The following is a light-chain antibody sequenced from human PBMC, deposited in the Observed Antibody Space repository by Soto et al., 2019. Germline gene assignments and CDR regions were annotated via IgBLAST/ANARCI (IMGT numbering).Light chain of an antibody. Sequence: SYELTQPPSVSVSPGQTASITCSGDKLGDKYACWYQQKPGQSPVLVIYQDSKRPSGIPERFSGSNSGNTATLTISGTQAIDEADYYCQAWESSHVVFGGGTQLTVL. J-gene: IGLJ2*01. CDR2: QDS. CDR3: QAWESSHVV. CDR1: KLGDKY. V-gene: IGLV3-1*01.